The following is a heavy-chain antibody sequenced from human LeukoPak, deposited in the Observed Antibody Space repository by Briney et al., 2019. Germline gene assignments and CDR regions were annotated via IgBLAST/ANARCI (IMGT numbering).Heavy chain of an antibody. V-gene: IGHV4-34*01. D-gene: IGHD4-17*01. CDR3: ARQTMTTWGLDY. Sequence: PSETLSLTCAVYGGSFSGYYWSWIRQPPGKGLEWIGEINHSGSTNYNPSLKSRVTISVDTSKNQFSLKLSSVTAADTAVYYCARQTMTTWGLDYWGQGTLVTVSS. CDR1: GGSFSGYY. CDR2: INHSGST. J-gene: IGHJ4*02.